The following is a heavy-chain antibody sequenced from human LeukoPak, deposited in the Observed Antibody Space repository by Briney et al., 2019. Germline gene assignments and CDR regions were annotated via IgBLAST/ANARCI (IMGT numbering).Heavy chain of an antibody. CDR1: GFTFSSYT. J-gene: IGHJ4*02. V-gene: IGHV3-21*04. CDR2: ISSSSTYI. D-gene: IGHD4-17*01. Sequence: GGSLRLSCAASGFTFSSYTMNWVRQAPGKGLEWVSSISSSSTYIYYADSVRGRFTISRDNAKNSLYLQMNSLRAEDTAVYYCAKDRTSYGLPSPFDYWGQGTLVTVSS. CDR3: AKDRTSYGLPSPFDY.